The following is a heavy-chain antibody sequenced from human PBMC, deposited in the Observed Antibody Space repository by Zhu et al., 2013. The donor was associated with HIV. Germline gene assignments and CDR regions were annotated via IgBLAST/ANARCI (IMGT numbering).Heavy chain of an antibody. Sequence: QVQLQESGPGLVKPSETLSLTCTVSGGSISSYYWSWIRQPPGKGLEWIGYIYYSGSTKYNPSLKSRVTISVDTSKKQFSLKLSSVTAADTAVYYCARTTDYDYVWGSYRPWYFDYWGQGTLVTVSS. J-gene: IGHJ4*02. CDR2: IYYSGST. CDR3: ARTTDYDYVWGSYRPWYFDY. CDR1: GGSISSYY. V-gene: IGHV4-59*01. D-gene: IGHD3-16*02.